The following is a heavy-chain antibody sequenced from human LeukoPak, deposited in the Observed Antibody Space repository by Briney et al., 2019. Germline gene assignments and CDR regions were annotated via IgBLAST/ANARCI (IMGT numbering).Heavy chain of an antibody. CDR1: GYTFTGYF. V-gene: IGHV1-2*02. J-gene: IGHJ4*02. CDR2: INPNSGGT. D-gene: IGHD5-18*01. Sequence: ASVKVSCTASGYTFTGYFMHWVRLAPGQGLEWMGWINPNSGGTNYAQKFQGRVTMTRDTSISTAYMELSRLGSDDTAVYYCAREIGPRQLHLWGSAFDYWGQGTLVTVSS. CDR3: AREIGPRQLHLWGSAFDY.